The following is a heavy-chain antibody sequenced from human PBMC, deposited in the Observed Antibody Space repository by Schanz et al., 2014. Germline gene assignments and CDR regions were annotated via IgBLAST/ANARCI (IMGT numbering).Heavy chain of an antibody. CDR1: GGSISSGSYY. D-gene: IGHD5-12*01. V-gene: IGHV4-31*03. Sequence: QVQLQESGPGLVKPSQTLSLTCTVSGGSISSGSYYWSWIRQPAGKGLEWIGYIYDGGSTYYNPSLKSRVTMSIDTSENQFSLNLRSVTGADTAVYYCARVDSGYDSHLYYYYYYMDVWGKGTTVTVSS. CDR3: ARVDSGYDSHLYYYYYYMDV. CDR2: IYDGGST. J-gene: IGHJ6*03.